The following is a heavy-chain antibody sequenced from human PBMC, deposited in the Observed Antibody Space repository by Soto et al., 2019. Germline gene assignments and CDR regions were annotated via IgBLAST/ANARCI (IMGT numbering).Heavy chain of an antibody. D-gene: IGHD3-10*01. Sequence: GASVKVSCKASGGPFSSYTISWGRQAPGQGLEWMGRIIPILGIANYAQKFQGRVTITADKSTSTAYMELRSLRSDDTAVYYCARGVGSGTYYNQYNWFDPWGQGTLVTVSS. V-gene: IGHV1-69*02. J-gene: IGHJ5*02. CDR3: ARGVGSGTYYNQYNWFDP. CDR2: IIPILGIA. CDR1: GGPFSSYT.